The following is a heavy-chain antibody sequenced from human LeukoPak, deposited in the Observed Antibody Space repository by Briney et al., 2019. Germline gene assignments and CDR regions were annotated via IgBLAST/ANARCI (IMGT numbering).Heavy chain of an antibody. D-gene: IGHD6-19*01. CDR3: ARVGSGWSYFDY. V-gene: IGHV3-21*01. Sequence: GGSLRLSCAASGFTFSSYSMNWVRQAPGKGLEWVSSISSSSSYIYYADSVKGRFTISRDNAKNSLYLQMNSLRAEDTAVYYCARVGSGWSYFDYWGQGTLVTVSS. J-gene: IGHJ4*02. CDR1: GFTFSSYS. CDR2: ISSSSSYI.